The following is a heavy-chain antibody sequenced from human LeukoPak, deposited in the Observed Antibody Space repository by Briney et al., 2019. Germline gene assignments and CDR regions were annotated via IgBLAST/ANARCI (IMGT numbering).Heavy chain of an antibody. J-gene: IGHJ4*02. CDR3: ARNGSWYPRGSLDY. CDR2: IYYSGST. Sequence: SDTLSLTCPVSGGSVSSYYWIWLRQPPAKGLEWIGYIYYSGSTNYNPSLKSRVTISVDTSKNQFSLKLSSVTAADTAVYYCARNGSWYPRGSLDYWGQGTLVTVSS. V-gene: IGHV4-59*08. CDR1: GGSVSSYY. D-gene: IGHD2-15*01.